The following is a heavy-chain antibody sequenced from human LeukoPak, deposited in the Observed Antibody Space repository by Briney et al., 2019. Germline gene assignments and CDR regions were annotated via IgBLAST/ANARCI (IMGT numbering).Heavy chain of an antibody. CDR3: ARGRSTYYDILTGCLFDY. CDR2: INHSGST. J-gene: IGHJ4*02. Sequence: SETLSLTCAVYGGSFRGYYWSWIRQPPGKGLEWIGEINHSGSTNYNPSLKSRVTISVDTSKNQFSLKLSSVTAADTAVYYCARGRSTYYDILTGCLFDYWGQGTLVTVSS. D-gene: IGHD3-9*01. V-gene: IGHV4-34*01. CDR1: GGSFRGYY.